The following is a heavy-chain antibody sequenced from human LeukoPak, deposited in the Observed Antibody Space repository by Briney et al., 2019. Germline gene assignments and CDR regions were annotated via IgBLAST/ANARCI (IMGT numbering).Heavy chain of an antibody. Sequence: ASVKVSCKASGYTFTSYYMHWVRHAPGQGLKWMGIINPSGGSTSYAQKFQGRVTMTRDTSTSTVYMGLSSLRSEDTAVYYCARNIVVVPAASNWFDPWGQGTLVTVSS. J-gene: IGHJ5*02. CDR3: ARNIVVVPAASNWFDP. CDR1: GYTFTSYY. CDR2: INPSGGST. V-gene: IGHV1-46*03. D-gene: IGHD2-2*01.